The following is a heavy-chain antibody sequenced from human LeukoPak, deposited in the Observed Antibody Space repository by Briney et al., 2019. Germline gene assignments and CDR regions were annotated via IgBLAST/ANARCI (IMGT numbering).Heavy chain of an antibody. Sequence: GGSLRLSCAASGFTFSSYAMSWVRQAPGKGLEWVSAISGSGGSTYYADSVKGRFTISRDNSKNTLYLQMNSLRAEDAAVHHCAKLPAAFAPGRDYWGQGTLVTVSS. CDR1: GFTFSSYA. D-gene: IGHD2-2*01. CDR3: AKLPAAFAPGRDY. V-gene: IGHV3-23*01. CDR2: ISGSGGST. J-gene: IGHJ4*02.